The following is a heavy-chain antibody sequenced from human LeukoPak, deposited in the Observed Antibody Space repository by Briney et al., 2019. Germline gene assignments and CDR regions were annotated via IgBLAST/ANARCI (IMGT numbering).Heavy chain of an antibody. J-gene: IGHJ4*02. CDR1: GYTFTSYY. D-gene: IGHD6-13*01. CDR3: ARDSSSWYYFDY. Sequence: EASVKDSCKASGYTFTSYYMHWVRQAPGQGLEWMGIINPSGGSTSYAQKFQGRVTMTRDTSTSTVYMELSSLRSEDTAVFYCARDSSSWYYFDYWGQGTLVTVSS. V-gene: IGHV1-46*01. CDR2: INPSGGST.